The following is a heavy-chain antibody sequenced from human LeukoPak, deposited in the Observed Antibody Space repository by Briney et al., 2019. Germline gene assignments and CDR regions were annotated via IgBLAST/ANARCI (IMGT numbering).Heavy chain of an antibody. J-gene: IGHJ4*02. D-gene: IGHD6-13*01. CDR3: ARQSSSWPYYFDY. CDR2: IYPGDSDT. V-gene: IGHV5-51*01. CDR1: TYSFPSYW. Sequence: GESLKISCKGSTYSFPSYWIGWVRQMTGKGLESMGIIYPGDSDTRYSPSFQGQVTISADKSINTAYLQWTSLKASDTAMYYCARQSSSWPYYFDYWGQGTLVTVSS.